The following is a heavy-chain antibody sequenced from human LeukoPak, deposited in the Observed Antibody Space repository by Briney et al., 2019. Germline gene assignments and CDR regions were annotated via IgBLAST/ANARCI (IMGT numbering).Heavy chain of an antibody. CDR2: INHSGST. CDR3: ARTDLYDSSGYFDY. V-gene: IGHV4-34*01. J-gene: IGHJ4*02. D-gene: IGHD3-22*01. CDR1: GGSFSGYY. Sequence: PSETLSLTCAVYGGSFSGYYWSWIRQPPGKGLEWIGEINHSGSTNYNPSLKSRVTISVDTSKNQFSLKLSSVTAADTAVYYCARTDLYDSSGYFDYWGQGTLVTVSS.